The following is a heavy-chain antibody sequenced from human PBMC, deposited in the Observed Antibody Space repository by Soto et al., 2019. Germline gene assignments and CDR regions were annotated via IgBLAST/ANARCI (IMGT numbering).Heavy chain of an antibody. CDR3: DNPVTARRCLDS. V-gene: IGHV4-31*01. D-gene: IGHD5-18*01. J-gene: IGHJ4*02. Sequence: PSWTXSLTWTVSVCSIFIGLCYLSWIRQHPGKGLEWIGYISDSGTTYYSPSLQSLLSMSVDTSNNNFSLKLASVTAAHTAVYSCDNPVTARRCLDSCGRGNLVTVSS. CDR1: VCSIFIGLCY. CDR2: ISDSGTT.